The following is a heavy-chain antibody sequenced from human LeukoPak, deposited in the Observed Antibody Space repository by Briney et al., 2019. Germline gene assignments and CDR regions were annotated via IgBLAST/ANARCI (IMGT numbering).Heavy chain of an antibody. J-gene: IGHJ4*02. CDR3: ARGDHVLLWFGELDY. D-gene: IGHD3-10*01. V-gene: IGHV3-48*03. CDR2: ISSSGSTI. CDR1: GFTFSSYE. Sequence: QSGGSLRLXCAASGFTFSSYEMNWVRQAPGKGLEWVSYISSSGSTIYYADSVKGRFTISRDNAKNSLYLQMNSLRAEDTAVYYCARGDHVLLWFGELDYWGQGTLVTVSS.